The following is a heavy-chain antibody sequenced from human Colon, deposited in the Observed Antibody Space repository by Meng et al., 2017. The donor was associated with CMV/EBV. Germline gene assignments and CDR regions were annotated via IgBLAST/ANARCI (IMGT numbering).Heavy chain of an antibody. CDR3: ARVVTVVMQGLFDY. CDR2: TYHSGST. Sequence: GSLRLSCTVTGGAISDYYWNWIRQTPGKGLEWIGYTYHSGSTNVHPSLRGRVSMSVDTSKNQVSLKLSSVTAADTAVYYCARVVTVVMQGLFDYWGQGTLVTVSS. J-gene: IGHJ4*02. CDR1: GGAISDYY. D-gene: IGHD3-22*01. V-gene: IGHV4-59*01.